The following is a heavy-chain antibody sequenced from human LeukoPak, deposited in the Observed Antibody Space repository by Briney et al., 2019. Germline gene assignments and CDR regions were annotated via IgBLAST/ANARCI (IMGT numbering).Heavy chain of an antibody. D-gene: IGHD3-22*01. CDR1: GGSIGSGNSF. V-gene: IGHV4-30-4*01. CDR2: INYSGRT. Sequence: SQTLSLTCTVSGGSIGSGNSFWNWIRQPPGKGLEWIGCINYSGRTYYNASLKSRLTISVDTPRNQFSLKLSSVTAADTAVYYCARDGSGYYKLDYWGQGILVTVSS. CDR3: ARDGSGYYKLDY. J-gene: IGHJ4*02.